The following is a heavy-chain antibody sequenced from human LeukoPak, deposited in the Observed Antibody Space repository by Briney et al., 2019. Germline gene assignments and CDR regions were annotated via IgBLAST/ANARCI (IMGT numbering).Heavy chain of an antibody. V-gene: IGHV4-61*01. J-gene: IGHJ5*02. D-gene: IGHD3-10*01. Sequence: SQTLSLTCTVSGGSVSSGNYYWTWIRQPPGKGLEWIGYIHYSGNTNYNPSLKSRVTMSVDTSKNQFSLKLSSVTAVDTAVYYCARDSDLGVSFDPWGQGTLVTVSS. CDR1: GGSVSSGNYY. CDR3: ARDSDLGVSFDP. CDR2: IHYSGNT.